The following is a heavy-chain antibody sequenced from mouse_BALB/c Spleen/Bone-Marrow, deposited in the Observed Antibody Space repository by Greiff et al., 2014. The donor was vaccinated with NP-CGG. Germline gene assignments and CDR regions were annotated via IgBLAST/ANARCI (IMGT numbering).Heavy chain of an antibody. CDR2: ISYSGST. CDR3: ARRDYGKHFDV. CDR1: GDSITSGY. V-gene: IGHV3-8*02. J-gene: IGHJ1*01. Sequence: EVQLVESGPRLVKPSQTLSLTCSVTGDSITSGYWNWIQKFPGNKLEYMGHISYSGSTYYNPSLKSRISITRDTSTNQYYLQLNSVTTEDTATYYCARRDYGKHFDVWGAGTTVTVSS. D-gene: IGHD2-1*01.